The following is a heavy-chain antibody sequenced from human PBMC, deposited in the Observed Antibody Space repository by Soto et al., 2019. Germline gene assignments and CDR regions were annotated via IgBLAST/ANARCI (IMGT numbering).Heavy chain of an antibody. Sequence: SETLSLTCTVSGGSISSYYWSWIRQPPGKGLEWIGYIYHSGSTYYNPSLGGRVTISLETSKNQFSLNLNSVTAADTAVYYCETSPTITTSNWFDPWAQGTLVTVSS. CDR2: IYHSGST. CDR3: ETSPTITTSNWFDP. J-gene: IGHJ5*02. CDR1: GGSISSYY. D-gene: IGHD4-17*01. V-gene: IGHV4-59*04.